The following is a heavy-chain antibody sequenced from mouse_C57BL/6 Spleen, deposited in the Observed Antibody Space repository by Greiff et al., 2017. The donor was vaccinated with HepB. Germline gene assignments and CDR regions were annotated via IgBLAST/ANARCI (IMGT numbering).Heavy chain of an antibody. V-gene: IGHV1-64*01. CDR3: APYRAWFAY. J-gene: IGHJ3*01. Sequence: QVQLKQPGAELVKPGASVKLSCKASGYTFTSYWMHWVKQRPGQGLEWIGMIHPNSGSTNYNEKFKSKATLTVDKSSSTAYMQLSSLTSEDSAVYYCAPYRAWFAYWGQGTLVTVSA. CDR1: GYTFTSYW. CDR2: IHPNSGST.